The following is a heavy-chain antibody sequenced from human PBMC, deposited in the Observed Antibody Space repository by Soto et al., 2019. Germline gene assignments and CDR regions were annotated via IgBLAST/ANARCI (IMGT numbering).Heavy chain of an antibody. CDR1: GYTFTSYG. V-gene: IGHV1-18*04. CDR3: ARDLHFIYSSSWYPFDY. J-gene: IGHJ4*02. D-gene: IGHD6-13*01. Sequence: ASVKVSCKASGYTFTSYGISWVRRAPGQGLEGMGWISAYNGNTNYAQKLQGRVTMTTDTSTSTAYMELSSLRSDDTGVYYCARDLHFIYSSSWYPFDYWGQGTLVTVSS. CDR2: ISAYNGNT.